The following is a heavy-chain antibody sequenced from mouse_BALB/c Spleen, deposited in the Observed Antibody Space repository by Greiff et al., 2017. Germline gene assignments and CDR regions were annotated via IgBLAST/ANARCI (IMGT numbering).Heavy chain of an antibody. D-gene: IGHD2-1*01. J-gene: IGHJ4*01. CDR2: ISSGGST. Sequence: EVKLMESGGGLVKPGGSLKLSCAASGFTFSSYAMSWVRQTPEKRLEWVASISSGGSTYYPDSVKGRFTISRDNARNILYLQMSSLRSEDTAMYYCARGLDGNYRNAMDYWGQGTSVTVSS. V-gene: IGHV5-6-5*01. CDR1: GFTFSSYA. CDR3: ARGLDGNYRNAMDY.